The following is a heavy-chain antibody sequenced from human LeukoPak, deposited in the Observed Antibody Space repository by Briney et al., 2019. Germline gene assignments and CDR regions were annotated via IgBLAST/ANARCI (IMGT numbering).Heavy chain of an antibody. CDR1: GLTFSNYE. Sequence: GGSLRLSRVGSGLTFSNYEMNWVRQAPGKGLEWLSYISSSGSITYQGDSVKGRFTISRDNAKNSLFPQMSSLRAEDTGVYYCATDYGDNSTYYFYGLDVWGQGTTVIVSS. D-gene: IGHD4-23*01. CDR2: ISSSGSIT. J-gene: IGHJ6*02. CDR3: ATDYGDNSTYYFYGLDV. V-gene: IGHV3-48*03.